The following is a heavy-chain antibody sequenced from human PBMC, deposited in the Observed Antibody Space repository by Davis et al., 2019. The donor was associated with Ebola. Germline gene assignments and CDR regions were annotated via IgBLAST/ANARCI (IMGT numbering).Heavy chain of an antibody. J-gene: IGHJ4*02. V-gene: IGHV3-11*06. Sequence: GESLKISCAASGFTFSDYYMSWIRQVPGKGLEWVSYISSSSSYTNYADSVKGRFTISRDNSKNTLYLQMNSLRAEDTAVYYCARATVANYWGQGTLVTVSS. D-gene: IGHD4-23*01. CDR3: ARATVANY. CDR2: ISSSSSYT. CDR1: GFTFSDYY.